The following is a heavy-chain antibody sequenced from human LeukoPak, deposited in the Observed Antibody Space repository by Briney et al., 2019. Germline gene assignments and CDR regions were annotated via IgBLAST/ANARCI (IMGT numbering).Heavy chain of an antibody. J-gene: IGHJ4*02. V-gene: IGHV5-51*01. D-gene: IGHD4-17*01. CDR3: ARRGASTVTRGFQF. CDR2: VYPGDSNV. CDR1: GYSFSTYW. Sequence: GESLKISCKGSGYSFSTYWIAWVRQMPGKGLEWMGIVYPGDSNVTYSPSFQGQVTISADKSIETAYLQWSSLKASDTAMYYCARRGASTVTRGFQFWGQGTLVTVSS.